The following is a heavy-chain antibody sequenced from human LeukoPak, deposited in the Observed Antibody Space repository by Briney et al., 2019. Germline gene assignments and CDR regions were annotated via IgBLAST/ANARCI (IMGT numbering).Heavy chain of an antibody. Sequence: ASVKVSCKASGYTSTGYYMHWVRQAPGQGLEWMGWINPNSGGTNYAQKFQGRVTMTRDTSISTAYMELSRLRSDDTAVYYCARESITIFGVVITPWGQGTLVTVSS. J-gene: IGHJ5*02. CDR2: INPNSGGT. D-gene: IGHD3-3*01. V-gene: IGHV1-2*02. CDR3: ARESITIFGVVITP. CDR1: GYTSTGYY.